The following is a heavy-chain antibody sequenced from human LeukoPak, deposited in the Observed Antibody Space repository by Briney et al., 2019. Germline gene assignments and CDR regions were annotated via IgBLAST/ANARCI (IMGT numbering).Heavy chain of an antibody. J-gene: IGHJ4*02. CDR1: GGSISSYY. CDR2: IYYSGST. D-gene: IGHD5-18*01. V-gene: IGHV4-59*01. Sequence: SETLSLTCTVSGGSISSYYWSWIRQPPGKGLEWIGYIYYSGSTNYNPSLKSRVTISVDTSKNQFSLKLSSVTAADTAVYYCARDHGDTAMGALDYWGQGTLVTVSS. CDR3: ARDHGDTAMGALDY.